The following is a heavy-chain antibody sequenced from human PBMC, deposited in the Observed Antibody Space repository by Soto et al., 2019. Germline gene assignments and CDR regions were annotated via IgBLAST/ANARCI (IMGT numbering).Heavy chain of an antibody. CDR3: ASLRRGYNYGYDY. J-gene: IGHJ4*02. CDR1: GGTFSSYA. CDR2: IIPIFGTA. V-gene: IGHV1-69*13. D-gene: IGHD5-18*01. Sequence: SVKVSCKASGGTFSSYAISWVRQAPGQGLEWMGGIIPIFGTANYAQKFQGRVTITADESTSTAYMELSSLRSEDTAVYYCASLRRGYNYGYDYWGQGTLVTVSS.